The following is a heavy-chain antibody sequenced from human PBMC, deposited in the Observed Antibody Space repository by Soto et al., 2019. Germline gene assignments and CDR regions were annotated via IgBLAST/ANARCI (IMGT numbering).Heavy chain of an antibody. V-gene: IGHV1-46*01. CDR3: ASEPGAAYCTFYSYGMVG. D-gene: IGHD2-21*01. CDR1: RYTLTSYY. J-gene: IGHJ6*02. CDR2: INPSDGSP. Sequence: QVQLVQSGAEVKNPGASVRVSCKASRYTLTSYYIHWVRQAPGQGLEWMGMINPSDGSPSYAQKFGGSINITRGMSTRIVYMELTSLRSEYMAVYYCASEPGAAYCTFYSYGMVGWGPGATVTVAS.